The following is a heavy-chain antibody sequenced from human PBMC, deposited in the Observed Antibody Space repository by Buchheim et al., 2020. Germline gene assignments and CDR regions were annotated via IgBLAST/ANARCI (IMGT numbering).Heavy chain of an antibody. CDR3: ARETWATSFDH. CDR2: ISSASKYI. V-gene: IGHV3-21*06. Sequence: EVQLVESGGGLVKPGGSLKISCTGPGFNFKNFNINWVRQAPGQGLEWVSAISSASKYIYYIDSVRGRFTISRDDAKNSVYLQMSSLRADDTAVYFCARETWATSFDHWGQGTL. J-gene: IGHJ4*02. D-gene: IGHD3-16*01. CDR1: GFNFKNFN.